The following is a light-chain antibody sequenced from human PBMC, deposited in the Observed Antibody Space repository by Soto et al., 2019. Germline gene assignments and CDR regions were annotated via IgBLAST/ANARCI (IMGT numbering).Light chain of an antibody. V-gene: IGKV3-11*01. CDR3: QQRTDWPL. J-gene: IGKJ3*01. CDR1: QSVSNY. CDR2: DAS. Sequence: EIVLTQSPGTLSLSPGERATVSCRASQSVSNYLAWYQHKPGQAPRLLIYDASNRATGIPARFSGSGSGTDFTLTISSLEPEDFAVYYCQQRTDWPLFGPGTKVDIK.